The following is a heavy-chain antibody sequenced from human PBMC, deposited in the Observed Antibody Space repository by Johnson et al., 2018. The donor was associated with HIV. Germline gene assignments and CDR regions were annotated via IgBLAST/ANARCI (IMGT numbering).Heavy chain of an antibody. CDR2: ISFDGNNE. J-gene: IGHJ3*02. V-gene: IGHV3-30*03. CDR1: GFNFDDHG. Sequence: QMMLVESGGAVVRPGGSLRLSCAASGFNFDDHGMSWVRQAPGQGLEGVAVISFDGNNEYYADSVKGRFTISRDNSKNMLYLQMNSLRDEDTAVYYCASITTIAAAGRGAFDIWGQGTMVTVSS. D-gene: IGHD6-13*01. CDR3: ASITTIAAAGRGAFDI.